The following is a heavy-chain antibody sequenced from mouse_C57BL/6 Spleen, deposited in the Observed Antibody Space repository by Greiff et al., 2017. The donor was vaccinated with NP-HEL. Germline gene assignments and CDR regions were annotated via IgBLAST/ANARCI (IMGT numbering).Heavy chain of an antibody. J-gene: IGHJ1*03. CDR1: GYTFTSYD. D-gene: IGHD1-1*01. CDR2: IYPRDGST. V-gene: IGHV1-85*01. CDR3: ARWVSGSSWYFDV. Sequence: QVQLQQSGPELVKPGASVKLSCKASGYTFTSYDINWVKQRPGQGLEWIGWIYPRDGSTKYNEKFKGKATLTVDTSSRTAYMELHSLTSEDSAVYFCARWVSGSSWYFDVWGTGTTVTVSS.